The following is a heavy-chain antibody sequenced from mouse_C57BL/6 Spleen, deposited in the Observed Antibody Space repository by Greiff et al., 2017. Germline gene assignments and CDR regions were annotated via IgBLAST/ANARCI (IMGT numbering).Heavy chain of an antibody. CDR1: GYTFTDYE. CDR2: IDPETGGT. Sequence: VKLMESGAELVRPGASVTLSCKASGYTFTDYEMHWVKQTPVHGLEWIGAIDPETGGTAYNQKFKGKAILTADKSSSTAYMELRSLTSEDSAVCYCTRYGYPAWFACWGQGTLVTVAA. D-gene: IGHD2-2*01. J-gene: IGHJ3*01. CDR3: TRYGYPAWFAC. V-gene: IGHV1-15*01.